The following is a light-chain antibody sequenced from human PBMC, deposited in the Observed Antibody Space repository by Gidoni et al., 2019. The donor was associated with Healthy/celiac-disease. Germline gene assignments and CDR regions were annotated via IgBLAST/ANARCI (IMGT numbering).Light chain of an antibody. J-gene: IGKJ2*01. V-gene: IGKV4-1*01. Sequence: DIVMTQSPDSLAVSLVERATINCKSSQSVLYSSNNKNYLAWYQQTRGKPPNLLIYWASTREYWVPDRFSGSGSGTDFTLTISSLQAEDVAVYYCQQYYSNIRYTFGQGTKLEIK. CDR1: QSVLYSSNNKNY. CDR2: WAS. CDR3: QQYYSNIRYT.